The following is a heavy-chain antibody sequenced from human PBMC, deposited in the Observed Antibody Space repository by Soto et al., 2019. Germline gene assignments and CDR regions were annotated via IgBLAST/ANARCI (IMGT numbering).Heavy chain of an antibody. D-gene: IGHD2-15*01. CDR3: AKDMLIARYCSGGSCQGYFDY. CDR1: GFTFSSYG. J-gene: IGHJ4*02. V-gene: IGHV3-30*18. CDR2: ISYDGSNK. Sequence: GGSLRLSCAASGFTFSSYGMHWVRQAPGKGLEWVAVISYDGSNKYYADSVKGRFTISRDNSKNTLYLQMNSLRAEDTAVYYCAKDMLIARYCSGGSCQGYFDYWGQGTLVTVSS.